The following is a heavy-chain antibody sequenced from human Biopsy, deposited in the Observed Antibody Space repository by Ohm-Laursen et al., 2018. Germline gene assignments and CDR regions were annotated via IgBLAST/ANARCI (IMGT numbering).Heavy chain of an antibody. V-gene: IGHV1-46*01. CDR2: INPSGSTT. J-gene: IGHJ4*02. Sequence: ASVKASCKPSVYSFTSYYMHWVRQAPGQGLEWMGMINPSGSTTSYPQIFQGRVTMTRDTSKSTVYMELSSLRSADTAVYFCARNTGWYGDLYYFDYWGQGTLVTVSS. D-gene: IGHD6-19*01. CDR3: ARNTGWYGDLYYFDY. CDR1: VYSFTSYY.